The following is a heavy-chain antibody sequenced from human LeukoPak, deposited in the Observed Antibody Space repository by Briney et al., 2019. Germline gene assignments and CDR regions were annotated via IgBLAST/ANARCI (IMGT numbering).Heavy chain of an antibody. CDR2: INSSGGST. CDR1: GYTFTSYY. V-gene: IGHV1-46*01. Sequence: ASVKVSCKTSGYTFTSYYMHWVRQAPGQGLEWMGIINSSGGSTTYAQKFQGRVTMTRDTSTGTVYMELSSLRSEDTAVYYCARAGWYYYDRNPVFDYWGQGTLVTVSS. D-gene: IGHD3-22*01. CDR3: ARAGWYYYDRNPVFDY. J-gene: IGHJ4*02.